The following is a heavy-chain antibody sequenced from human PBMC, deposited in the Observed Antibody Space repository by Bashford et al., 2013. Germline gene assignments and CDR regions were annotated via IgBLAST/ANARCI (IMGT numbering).Heavy chain of an antibody. Sequence: SETLSLTCAVYGGSFSGYYWSWIRQPPGKGLEWIGYIYYSGSTYYNPSLKSRVTISVDTPRNEFSLKMTAVAAADTAVYFCARGGQGRSSSLLFDSWGPGRLVTVSS. CDR1: GGSFSGYY. V-gene: IGHV4-34*01. CDR3: ARGGQGRSSSLLFDS. CDR2: IYYSGST. D-gene: IGHD1-26*01. J-gene: IGHJ4*02.